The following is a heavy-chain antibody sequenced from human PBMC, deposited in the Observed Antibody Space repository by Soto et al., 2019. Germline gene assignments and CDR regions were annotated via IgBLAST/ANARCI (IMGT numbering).Heavy chain of an antibody. CDR1: GFSFSTYS. CDR3: ARSTSLGCMDV. CDR2: IRRSGDYT. D-gene: IGHD1-1*01. Sequence: EVQLVESGGGLVMPGGSLRLSCIASGFSFSTYSMNWVRQAPGKGLEWVSSIRRSGDYTYYADSLKGRFTISRDNAKNSLSLQMISLRAEDTAVYYCARSTSLGCMDVWGQGTTVTVSS. J-gene: IGHJ6*02. V-gene: IGHV3-21*01.